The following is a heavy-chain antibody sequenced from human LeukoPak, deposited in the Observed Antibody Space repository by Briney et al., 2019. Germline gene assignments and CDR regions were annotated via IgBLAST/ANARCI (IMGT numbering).Heavy chain of an antibody. D-gene: IGHD6-6*01. V-gene: IGHV4-61*02. J-gene: IGHJ3*02. CDR2: IYTSGST. CDR3: ATTPLYSSSLVLAFDI. Sequence: SETLSLTCTVSGGSISSGGYYWSWIRQPAGKGLEWIGRIYTSGSTNYNPSLKSRVTISVDTSKNQFSLKLSSVTAADTAVYYCATTPLYSSSLVLAFDIWGQGTMVTVSS. CDR1: GGSISSGGYY.